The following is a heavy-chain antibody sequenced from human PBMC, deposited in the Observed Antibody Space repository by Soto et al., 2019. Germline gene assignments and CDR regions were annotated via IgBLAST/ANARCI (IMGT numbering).Heavy chain of an antibody. J-gene: IGHJ3*02. Sequence: GXSVKFCCKASGGTFSSYAISWVRQAPGQGLEWMGGIIPIFGTANYAQKFQGRVTITADESTSTAYMELSSLRSEDTAVYYCARGIWRDAFDXWGQGTMVTVSS. CDR2: IIPIFGTA. CDR1: GGTFSSYA. CDR3: ARGIWRDAFDX. D-gene: IGHD2-15*01. V-gene: IGHV1-69*13.